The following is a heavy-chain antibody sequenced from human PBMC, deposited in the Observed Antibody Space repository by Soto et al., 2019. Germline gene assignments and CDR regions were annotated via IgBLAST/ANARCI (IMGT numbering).Heavy chain of an antibody. CDR3: ARRFVAVVIKGWGY. V-gene: IGHV4-39*01. J-gene: IGHJ4*02. CDR2: TYYNGNA. D-gene: IGHD3-10*01. Sequence: SETLSLTCTVSGGSIYRSNYYWYWLRHPPGKGLEWIGTTYYNGNAYYNPSLKSRVSMSVDTSKNQFSLKLVSVTAADTAVYYCARRFVAVVIKGWGYWGQGTLVTVSS. CDR1: GGSIYRSNYY.